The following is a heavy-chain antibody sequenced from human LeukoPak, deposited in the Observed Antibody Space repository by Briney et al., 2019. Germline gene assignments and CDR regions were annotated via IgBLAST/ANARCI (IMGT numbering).Heavy chain of an antibody. CDR2: IKQDGTEK. J-gene: IGHJ4*02. Sequence: PGGSLRLSCAASGFTFSIYWTTWVRQAPGKGLEWVANIKQDGTEKYYVDSVKGRFTISRDNAKNSLFLQMDSLRAEDTAVYYCARQSYDGYHYPDYWGQGSLVTVSS. V-gene: IGHV3-7*01. CDR1: GFTFSIYW. D-gene: IGHD5-18*01. CDR3: ARQSYDGYHYPDY.